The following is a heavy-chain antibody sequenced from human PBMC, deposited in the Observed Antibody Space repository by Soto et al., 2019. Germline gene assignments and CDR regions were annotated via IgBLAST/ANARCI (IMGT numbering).Heavy chain of an antibody. Sequence: PSETLSLTCSASGGSITSSSHFWGWVRQPPGKGLEWIGTIYFTGNTYYTPSLKSRLTMSIDTSKNEFSLRLNSVTAADTAVYYCAGKTFTIAAASYGRSNWFDPWGPGTLVT. V-gene: IGHV4-39*01. CDR3: AGKTFTIAAASYGRSNWFDP. CDR1: GGSITSSSHF. CDR2: IYFTGNT. D-gene: IGHD6-25*01. J-gene: IGHJ5*02.